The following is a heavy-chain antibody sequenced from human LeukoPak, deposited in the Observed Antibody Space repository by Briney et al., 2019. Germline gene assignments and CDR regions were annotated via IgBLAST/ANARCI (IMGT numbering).Heavy chain of an antibody. Sequence: ASVKVSCKASGYTFTSYGISWVRQAPGQGLEWMGWISAYNGNTNYAQKLQGRVTMTTDTSTSTAYMELRSLRSDDTAVYYCARVDYDILTGYYAVPENNWFDPWGQGTLVTVSS. CDR1: GYTFTSYG. J-gene: IGHJ5*02. V-gene: IGHV1-18*01. CDR2: ISAYNGNT. CDR3: ARVDYDILTGYYAVPENNWFDP. D-gene: IGHD3-9*01.